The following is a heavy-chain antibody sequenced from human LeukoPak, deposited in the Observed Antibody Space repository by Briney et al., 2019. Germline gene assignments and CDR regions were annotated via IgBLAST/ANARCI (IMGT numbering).Heavy chain of an antibody. CDR1: GFTFSNYE. Sequence: GGSLRLSCAASGFTFSNYEMNWVRQAPGKGLEWVSYISSSRRTMYYVVSVKGRFTISRDNAKNSLYLQMNSLRAEDTAVYYCARGGSYLSAFDIWGQGTMVTVSS. CDR2: ISSSRRTM. V-gene: IGHV3-48*03. CDR3: ARGGSYLSAFDI. D-gene: IGHD1-26*01. J-gene: IGHJ3*02.